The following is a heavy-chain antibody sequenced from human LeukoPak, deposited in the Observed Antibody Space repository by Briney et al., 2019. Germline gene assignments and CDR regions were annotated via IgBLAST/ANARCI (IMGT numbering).Heavy chain of an antibody. CDR3: AISMVRGPDPDY. CDR1: GYTFTSYG. J-gene: IGHJ4*02. Sequence: ASVKVSCKASGYTFTSYGISWVRQAPGQGLEWMGWISAYNGNANYAQKLQGRVTMTTDTSTSTAYMELRSLRSDDTAVYYCAISMVRGPDPDYWGQGTLVTVSS. D-gene: IGHD3-10*01. V-gene: IGHV1-18*01. CDR2: ISAYNGNA.